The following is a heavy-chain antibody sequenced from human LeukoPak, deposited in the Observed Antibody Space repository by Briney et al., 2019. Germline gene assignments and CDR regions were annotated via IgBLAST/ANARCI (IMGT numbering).Heavy chain of an antibody. J-gene: IGHJ3*02. V-gene: IGHV4-34*01. CDR1: GGSFSGHY. D-gene: IGHD2-15*01. CDR3: ARPTNFKGYCSGGSCLRDAFDI. CDR2: INHGGST. Sequence: SETLSLTCAVYGGSFSGHYWSWIRQPPGKGLEWIGEINHGGSTNYNPSLKSRVTISVDTSKNQFSLKLSSVTAADTAVYYCARPTNFKGYCSGGSCLRDAFDIWGQGTMVTVSS.